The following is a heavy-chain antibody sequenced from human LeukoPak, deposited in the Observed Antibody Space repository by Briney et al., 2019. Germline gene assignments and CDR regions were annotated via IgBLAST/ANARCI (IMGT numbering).Heavy chain of an antibody. J-gene: IGHJ3*02. CDR3: ARASGGGVDDAFDI. V-gene: IGHV3-21*01. CDR1: GFTFSSYS. CDR2: ISSSSSYI. D-gene: IGHD3-3*01. Sequence: GGSLRLSCAASGFTFSSYSMNWVRQAPGKGLEWVSSISSSSSYIYYADSVKGRFTISRDNAKNSLYLQMNSLRAEDTAVYYCARASGGGVDDAFDIWGQGTMVTVSS.